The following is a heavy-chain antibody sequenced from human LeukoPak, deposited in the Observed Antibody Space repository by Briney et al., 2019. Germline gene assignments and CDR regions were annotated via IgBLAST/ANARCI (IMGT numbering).Heavy chain of an antibody. CDR2: INYSGDT. CDR3: ARLSVLRYFDCIDS. J-gene: IGHJ4*02. Sequence: SETLSLTCTVSGGSISSSSYYWGWIRQPPGKGLEWIGGINYSGDTYYNPSLKSRVTISVDTSKNQFSLRLSSVTAADTAVYYCARLSVLRYFDCIDSWGQGTLVTVSS. D-gene: IGHD3-9*01. V-gene: IGHV4-39*01. CDR1: GGSISSSSYY.